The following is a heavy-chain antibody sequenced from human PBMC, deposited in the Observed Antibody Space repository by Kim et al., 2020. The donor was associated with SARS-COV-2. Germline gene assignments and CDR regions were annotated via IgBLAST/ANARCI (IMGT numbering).Heavy chain of an antibody. Sequence: GGSLRLSCAASGFSFDDSAMHWVQQAPGKGLEWVSGINYNSGRIGYADSVKGRFTISRDNAKKSLYLQMNSLRDEDTALYYCAKARLTDSNWFDPWGQGTLVTVSS. V-gene: IGHV3-9*01. CDR2: INYNSGRI. CDR1: GFSFDDSA. CDR3: AKARLTDSNWFDP. J-gene: IGHJ5*02. D-gene: IGHD6-25*01.